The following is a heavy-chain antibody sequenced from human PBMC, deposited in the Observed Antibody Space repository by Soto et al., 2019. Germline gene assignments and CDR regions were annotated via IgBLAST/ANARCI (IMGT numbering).Heavy chain of an antibody. Sequence: GSLRLSCAASGFTFSNAWMSWVRQAPGKGLEWVGRIKSKTDGGTTDYAAPVKGRFTISRDDSKNTLYLQMNSLKTEDTAVYYCTTLAAYGDDYYYYMDVWGKGTTVTVSS. V-gene: IGHV3-15*01. D-gene: IGHD4-17*01. CDR1: GFTFSNAW. J-gene: IGHJ6*03. CDR2: IKSKTDGGTT. CDR3: TTLAAYGDDYYYYMDV.